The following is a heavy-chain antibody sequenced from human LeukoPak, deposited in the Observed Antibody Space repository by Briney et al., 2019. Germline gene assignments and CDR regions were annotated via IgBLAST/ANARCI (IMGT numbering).Heavy chain of an antibody. V-gene: IGHV1-2*02. D-gene: IGHD5-18*01. CDR3: ARLVDTAMVYYFDY. CDR1: GYTFTGYY. Sequence: ASVKVSCKASGYTFTGYYMHWVRQAPGQGLEWMGWINPTSGGTNYAQKFQGRVTMTRDTSISTAYMELSRLRSDDTAVYYCARLVDTAMVYYFDYWGQGTLVTVSS. CDR2: INPTSGGT. J-gene: IGHJ4*02.